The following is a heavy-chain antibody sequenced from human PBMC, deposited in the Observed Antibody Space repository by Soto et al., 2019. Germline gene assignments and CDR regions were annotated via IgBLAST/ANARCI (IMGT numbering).Heavy chain of an antibody. Sequence: PSETLSLTCTVSGGSISSGGYYWSWIRQHPGKGLEWIGYIYYSGSTYYNPSLKSRATISMDTSKNQFSLKLSSVTAADTAVYYCAREAHPYYYMDVWGKGTTVTVSS. J-gene: IGHJ6*03. CDR1: GGSISSGGYY. CDR2: IYYSGST. V-gene: IGHV4-31*03. CDR3: AREAHPYYYMDV.